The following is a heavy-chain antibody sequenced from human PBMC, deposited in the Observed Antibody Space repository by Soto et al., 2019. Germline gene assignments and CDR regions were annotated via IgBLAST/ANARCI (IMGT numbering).Heavy chain of an antibody. Sequence: RSLTCTVSGGSINSGGHYWSWIRQHPGKGLEWIGYIYYSGSTYYNPSLKSRVTISADTSKNQFSLELTSVTAADTAVYYCVRLQHDTSGYYPYYFDYWGQGTLVTVSS. D-gene: IGHD3-22*01. J-gene: IGHJ4*02. V-gene: IGHV4-31*03. CDR3: VRLQHDTSGYYPYYFDY. CDR2: IYYSGST. CDR1: GGSINSGGHY.